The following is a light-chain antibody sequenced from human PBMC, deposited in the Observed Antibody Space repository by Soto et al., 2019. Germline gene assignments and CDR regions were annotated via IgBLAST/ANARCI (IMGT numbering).Light chain of an antibody. CDR1: SSNIGSNT. CDR2: SNS. V-gene: IGLV1-44*01. CDR3: AAWDDGLNALV. J-gene: IGLJ2*01. Sequence: QSVLTQPPSASGTPGQTVIISCSGSSSNIGSNTVNWYQQLPGTAPKLLIFSNSQRPSGVPERFSGSRSGTSASLPITGVQSEDEAHYYCAAWDDGLNALVFGGGTKVTVL.